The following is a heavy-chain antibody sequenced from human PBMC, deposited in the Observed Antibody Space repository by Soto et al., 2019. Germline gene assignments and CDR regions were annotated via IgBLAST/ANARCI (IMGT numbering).Heavy chain of an antibody. CDR3: ARDSLGIAVLGTGRSKNNWFDP. Sequence: SETISLTVAVYGGSFSGYYWSWIRQPPWKGLDWIGEINHRGSTNYNPSLKSRLTISIDTSKNQFSLKLSSVTAADTAIYYCARDSLGIAVLGTGRSKNNWFDPWGQGTLVTVS. J-gene: IGHJ5*02. CDR2: INHRGST. D-gene: IGHD6-19*01. CDR1: GGSFSGYY. V-gene: IGHV4-34*01.